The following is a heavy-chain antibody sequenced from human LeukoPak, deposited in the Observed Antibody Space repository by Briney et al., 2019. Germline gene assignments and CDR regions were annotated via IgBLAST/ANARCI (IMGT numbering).Heavy chain of an antibody. CDR3: AKEYTKLGYCSSTSCPTGFSY. CDR1: GFTFSSYS. D-gene: IGHD2-2*01. Sequence: GGSLRLSCAASGFTFSSYSMNWVRQAPGKGLEGVSYISSSSSTIYYADSVKGRFTISRDNAKNSLYLQMNSLRAEDTAVYYCAKEYTKLGYCSSTSCPTGFSYWGQGTLVTVSS. CDR2: ISSSSSTI. V-gene: IGHV3-48*01. J-gene: IGHJ4*02.